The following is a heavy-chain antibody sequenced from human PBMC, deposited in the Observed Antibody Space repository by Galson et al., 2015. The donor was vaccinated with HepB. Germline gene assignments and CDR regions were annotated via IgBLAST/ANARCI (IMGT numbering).Heavy chain of an antibody. CDR3: ARDRLIIATTAGFDQ. Sequence: SLRLSCAASGFTFSSYAMHWVRQAPGKGLEWVAVISYDGSNKYYADSVKGRFTISRDNSKNTLYLQMNSLRVEDTAVYYCARDRLIIATTAGFDQWGQGALVAVSS. CDR1: GFTFSSYA. D-gene: IGHD1-7*01. CDR2: ISYDGSNK. J-gene: IGHJ4*02. V-gene: IGHV3-30-3*01.